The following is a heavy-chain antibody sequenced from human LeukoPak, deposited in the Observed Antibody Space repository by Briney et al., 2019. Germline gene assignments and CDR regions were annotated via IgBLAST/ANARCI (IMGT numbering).Heavy chain of an antibody. V-gene: IGHV1-2*06. D-gene: IGHD4-17*01. J-gene: IGHJ4*02. CDR3: ARTYVYGGYMGY. Sequence: ASVKVSCKASGYTFTDYYIHWVRQAPGQGLEWMGRINPNSGGTNYAQNFQGKVTMTRDTSISTAYMELSRLRSDDAAVYYCARTYVYGGYMGYWGQGTLVTVSS. CDR2: INPNSGGT. CDR1: GYTFTDYY.